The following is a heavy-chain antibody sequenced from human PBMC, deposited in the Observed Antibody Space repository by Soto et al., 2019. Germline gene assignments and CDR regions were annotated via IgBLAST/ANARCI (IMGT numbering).Heavy chain of an antibody. J-gene: IGHJ6*03. CDR2: INHSGST. CDR3: ARYSVRGRTGGYYYYMDV. V-gene: IGHV4-34*01. Sequence: PSETLSLTCAVYGGSFSGYYWSWIRQPPGKGLEWIGEINHSGSTNYNPSLKSRVTISVDTSKNQFSLKLSSVTAADTAVYYCARYSVRGRTGGYYYYMDVWGKGTTVTVSS. D-gene: IGHD3-10*01. CDR1: GGSFSGYY.